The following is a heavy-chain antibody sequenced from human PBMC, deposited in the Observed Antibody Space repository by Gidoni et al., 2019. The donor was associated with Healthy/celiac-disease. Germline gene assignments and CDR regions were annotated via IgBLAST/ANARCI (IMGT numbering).Heavy chain of an antibody. CDR2: IIPIFGTA. CDR1: GGTFSSYA. D-gene: IGHD3-16*01. CDR3: ARIDALGPVPATFDP. V-gene: IGHV1-69*01. J-gene: IGHJ5*02. Sequence: QVQLVQSGAEVKKPGSSVKVSCKASGGTFSSYAISWVRQAPGQGIEWLGGIIPIFGTANYAQKFQGRVTMTADESTSTAYMELSSLSSEDTAVYYCARIDALGPVPATFDPWGQGTLVTVSS.